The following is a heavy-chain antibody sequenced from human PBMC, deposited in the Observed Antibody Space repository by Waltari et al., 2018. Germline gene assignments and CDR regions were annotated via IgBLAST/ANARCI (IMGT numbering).Heavy chain of an antibody. J-gene: IGHJ4*02. Sequence: QVQLVQSGAEVKKPGASVKVSCKASGNSFTGHYIHWVRQAPGQGLEWMGGINPNSGGKMYGEKFQGRVTMTRDTSITTLYMELSSLRSDDTAVYYCARVWFHSGLDYWGQGTLVTVSS. CDR2: INPNSGGK. D-gene: IGHD6-19*01. V-gene: IGHV1-2*02. CDR1: GNSFTGHY. CDR3: ARVWFHSGLDY.